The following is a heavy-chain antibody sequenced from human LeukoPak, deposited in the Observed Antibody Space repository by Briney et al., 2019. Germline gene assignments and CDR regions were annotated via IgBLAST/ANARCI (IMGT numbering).Heavy chain of an antibody. CDR3: ARDQTQSTGTTDY. D-gene: IGHD1-1*01. CDR1: GYTFSIYG. J-gene: IGHJ4*02. CDR2: ISAYNGNT. Sequence: ASVKVSCKASGYTFSIYGISWVRQAHGQGLGWVGWISAYNGNTNYAQKVQDRVTMTTDTSTSTAYMELRRLTSDDTAVYYCARDQTQSTGTTDYWGQGTLVTVSS. V-gene: IGHV1-18*01.